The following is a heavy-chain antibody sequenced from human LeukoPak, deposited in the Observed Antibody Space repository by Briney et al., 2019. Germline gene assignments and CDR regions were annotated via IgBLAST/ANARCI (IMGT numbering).Heavy chain of an antibody. V-gene: IGHV4-39*07. J-gene: IGHJ6*02. CDR1: GDSISSSSYY. CDR3: SRGHYYYYGMDV. Sequence: SETLSLTCTVSGDSISSSSYYWGWIRQPPGKGLEWIGSIYYSGNTYYNPSLKSRVTISVDTSKNQFSLKLGSVTAADTAVYYCSRGHYYYYGMDVWGQGTTVTVSS. CDR2: IYYSGNT.